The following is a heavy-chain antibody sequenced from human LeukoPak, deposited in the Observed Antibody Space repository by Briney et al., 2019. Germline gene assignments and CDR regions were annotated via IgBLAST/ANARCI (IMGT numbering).Heavy chain of an antibody. CDR3: AKWSDYANAFDI. V-gene: IGHV4-59*01. CDR1: GGSITSYY. D-gene: IGHD4-17*01. CDR2: IYYSRST. Sequence: PPETLSLTCTVSGGSITSYYWSWIRQSPGKGLEWIGHIYYSRSTNYSPSLKSRVTISIDTSRKQFSLKVSSVTAADTAMYYCAKWSDYANAFDIWGQGTVVIVSS. J-gene: IGHJ3*02.